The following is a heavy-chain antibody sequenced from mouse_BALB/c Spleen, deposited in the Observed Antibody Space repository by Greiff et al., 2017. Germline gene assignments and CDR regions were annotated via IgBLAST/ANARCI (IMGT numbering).Heavy chain of an antibody. CDR3: ARHYGNWYFDV. CDR2: ISNGGGST. V-gene: IGHV5-12-2*01. J-gene: IGHJ1*01. D-gene: IGHD2-1*01. CDR1: GFTFSSYT. Sequence: EVNVVESGGGLVQPGGSLKLSCAASGFTFSSYTMSWVRQTPEKRLEWVAYISNGGGSTYYPDTVKGRFTISRDNAKNTLYLQMSSLKSEDTAMYYCARHYGNWYFDVWGAGTTVTVSS.